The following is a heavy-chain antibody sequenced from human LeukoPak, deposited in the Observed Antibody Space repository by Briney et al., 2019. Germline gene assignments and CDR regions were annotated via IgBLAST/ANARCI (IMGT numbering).Heavy chain of an antibody. J-gene: IGHJ4*02. CDR3: ARGGRDGYNVDY. CDR1: GFTFSSYS. V-gene: IGHV3-21*01. D-gene: IGHD5-24*01. CDR2: ISSSSSYI. Sequence: GGSLRLSCAASGFTFSSYSMNWVRQAPGKGLEWVSSISSSSSYIYYADSVKGRFTISRDNAKNSLYLQMNSLRAEDTAVYYCARGGRDGYNVDYWGQGTLVTVSS.